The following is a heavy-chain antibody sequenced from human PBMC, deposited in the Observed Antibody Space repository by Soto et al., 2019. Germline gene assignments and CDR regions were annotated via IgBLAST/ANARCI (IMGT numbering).Heavy chain of an antibody. CDR3: ARDKLRYYYYGMDV. Sequence: SVKVSCKASGYTFTSYGISWVRQAPGQGLEWMGWISAYNGNTNYAQKLQGRVTMTTDTSTSTAYMELRSLRSDDTAVYYCARDKLRYYYYGMDVWGQGTTVTVSS. V-gene: IGHV1-18*01. CDR1: GYTFTSYG. J-gene: IGHJ6*02. CDR2: ISAYNGNT. D-gene: IGHD1-7*01.